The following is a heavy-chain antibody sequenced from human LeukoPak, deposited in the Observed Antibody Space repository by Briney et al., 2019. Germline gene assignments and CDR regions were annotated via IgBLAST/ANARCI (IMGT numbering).Heavy chain of an antibody. V-gene: IGHV4-38-2*02. CDR2: IYNSGST. CDR1: GYSISSGYF. D-gene: IGHD3/OR15-3a*01. CDR3: ARQTGSGLFILP. J-gene: IGHJ4*02. Sequence: SETLSLTCTVSGYSISSGYFWGWIRQPPGKGLEWIGTIYNSGSTYYNASLKSQVTISIDTSKNHISLRLTSFNAADTAVYCARQTGSGLFILPGGQGTLVTVSS.